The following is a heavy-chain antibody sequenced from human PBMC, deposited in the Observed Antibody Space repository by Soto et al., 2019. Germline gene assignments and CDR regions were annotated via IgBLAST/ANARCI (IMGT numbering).Heavy chain of an antibody. Sequence: QVQLVESGGGVVQPGRSLRLSCAVSGFTFDSYPMHWVRQAPGKGLEWVAVVSYDGTKEYYADSVKGRFTISRDNSKSTLSRQMNSLRADDTAVYYCARAEYSSSWSPYSYSCGMDVWGQGTTFTFSS. J-gene: IGHJ6*02. D-gene: IGHD6-13*01. CDR3: ARAEYSSSWSPYSYSCGMDV. CDR1: GFTFDSYP. CDR2: VSYDGTKE. V-gene: IGHV3-30*14.